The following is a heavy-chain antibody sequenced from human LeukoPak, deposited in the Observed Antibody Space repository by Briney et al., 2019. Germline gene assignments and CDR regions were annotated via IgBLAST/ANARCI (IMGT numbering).Heavy chain of an antibody. J-gene: IGHJ3*01. CDR2: IGAGGTNT. Sequence: PGGSLRLSCAASGFTFSSYAMTWPRQAPGKGLEWVASIGAGGTNTYYADSVAGLFTIPRDNSMQTLFVQMNSLRAEDTAVYFCAKDSGRLGVREVVDFCGQGTMVTVSS. CDR1: GFTFSSYA. V-gene: IGHV3-23*01. CDR3: AKDSGRLGVREVVDF. D-gene: IGHD7-27*01.